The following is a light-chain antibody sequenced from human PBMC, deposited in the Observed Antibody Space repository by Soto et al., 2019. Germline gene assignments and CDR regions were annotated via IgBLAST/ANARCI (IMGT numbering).Light chain of an antibody. Sequence: EIVMTQSPATLSLSPGERATLSCRASQSVNSNLAWYQQKPGQAPGLLIYGASTRATTIPARFSGSGSGTEFTLTISSLQSVDFAVYYCQQYNSWPLTFGGGTKVDIK. CDR2: GAS. J-gene: IGKJ4*01. V-gene: IGKV3-15*01. CDR1: QSVNSN. CDR3: QQYNSWPLT.